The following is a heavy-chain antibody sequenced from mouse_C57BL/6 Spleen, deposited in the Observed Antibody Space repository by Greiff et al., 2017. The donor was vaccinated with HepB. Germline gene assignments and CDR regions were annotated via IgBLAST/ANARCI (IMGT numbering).Heavy chain of an antibody. CDR1: GFSLTSYG. V-gene: IGHV2-2*01. CDR3: ARRGDTTVVASYPFAY. Sequence: VQGVESGPGLVQPSQSLSITCTVSGFSLTSYGVHWVRQSPGKGLEWLGVIWSGGSTDYNAAFISRLSISKDNSKSQVFFKMNSLQADDTAIYYCARRGDTTVVASYPFAYWGQGTLVTVSA. D-gene: IGHD1-1*01. CDR2: IWSGGST. J-gene: IGHJ3*01.